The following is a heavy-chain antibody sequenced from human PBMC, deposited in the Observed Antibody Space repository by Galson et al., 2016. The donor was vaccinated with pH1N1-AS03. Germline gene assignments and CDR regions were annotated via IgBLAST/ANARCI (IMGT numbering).Heavy chain of an antibody. J-gene: IGHJ3*02. Sequence: LRLSCAASGFNLSDYYMTWIRQAPGKGLEWVSYIRSSGTTIFYADSVEGRFTISRDNAKNPLFLQMNSLRAEDTAVYYCARSYGGTSLDIWGQGTMVTVSS. CDR3: ARSYGGTSLDI. V-gene: IGHV3-11*01. D-gene: IGHD4-23*01. CDR1: GFNLSDYY. CDR2: IRSSGTTI.